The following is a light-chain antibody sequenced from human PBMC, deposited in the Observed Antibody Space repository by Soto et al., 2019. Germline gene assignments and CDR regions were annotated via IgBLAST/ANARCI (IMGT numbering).Light chain of an antibody. CDR2: DAS. Sequence: DIQMTKYPSTLSASVGDRVTITCRASQSISSWLAWYQQKPGKAPKLLIYDASNLESGVPSRFSGGGSGTEFSLTISSLQPDDFATYYCQQYNYFWAFGQGTKVYIK. CDR1: QSISSW. J-gene: IGKJ1*01. V-gene: IGKV1-5*01. CDR3: QQYNYFWA.